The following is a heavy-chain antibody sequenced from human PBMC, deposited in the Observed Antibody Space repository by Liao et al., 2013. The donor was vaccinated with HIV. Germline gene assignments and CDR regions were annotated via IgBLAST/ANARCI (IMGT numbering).Heavy chain of an antibody. J-gene: IGHJ5*02. Sequence: QVQLQQWGAGLLKSSETLSLTCAVYGGSFSAYYWTWIRQPPGKGLEWIGEINHSGSTNYSPSLKSRVTISVDTSKNQFSLRVRSVTAADTAVYYCARSSLLVRWFDPWGQGTLVTVSS. CDR1: GGSFSAYY. CDR2: INHSGST. V-gene: IGHV4-34*01. CDR3: ARSSLLVRWFDP.